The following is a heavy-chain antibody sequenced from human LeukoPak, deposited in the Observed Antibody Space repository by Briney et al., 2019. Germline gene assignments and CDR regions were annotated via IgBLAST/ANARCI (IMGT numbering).Heavy chain of an antibody. Sequence: GGSLTLSCAAYGFTFSSYSMKWVRQAPGKGLEWVSFIGSSISYISYADSVKGRFTISRDNAKNSLYLQMNSLRAEDTAVYYCAREGYYSGMDVWGQGTTVTVSS. CDR1: GFTFSSYS. CDR3: AREGYYSGMDV. V-gene: IGHV3-21*01. J-gene: IGHJ6*02. CDR2: IGSSISYI.